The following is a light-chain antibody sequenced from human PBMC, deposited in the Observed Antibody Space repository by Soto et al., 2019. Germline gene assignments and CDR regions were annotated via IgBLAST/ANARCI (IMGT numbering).Light chain of an antibody. Sequence: SALTQPPSASGSPGQSVTISCTVTSSDVGGYKYVSWYQQHPGKAPKVMIYEVDRRPSGVPDRFSGSQSGNTASLTVSGLQAEDEADYFCTAYAGSNNLVFGGGTKLTVL. J-gene: IGLJ2*01. CDR3: TAYAGSNNLV. V-gene: IGLV2-8*01. CDR2: EVD. CDR1: SSDVGGYKY.